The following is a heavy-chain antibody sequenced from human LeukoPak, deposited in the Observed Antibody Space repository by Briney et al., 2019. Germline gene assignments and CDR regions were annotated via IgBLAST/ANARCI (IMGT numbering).Heavy chain of an antibody. Sequence: SETLSLTCTVSGGSISSYYWSWIRQPPGKGLEWIGYIFYSGSTNYNPSLKSRVTISVDTSKNQFSLKLSSVTAADTAVYYCARDGPTALDYWGQGTLVTVSS. J-gene: IGHJ4*02. CDR3: ARDGPTALDY. CDR1: GGSISSYY. D-gene: IGHD4-11*01. V-gene: IGHV4-59*01. CDR2: IFYSGST.